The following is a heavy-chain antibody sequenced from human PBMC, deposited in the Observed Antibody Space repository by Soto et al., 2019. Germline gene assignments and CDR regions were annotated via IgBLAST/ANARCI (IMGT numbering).Heavy chain of an antibody. D-gene: IGHD5-18*01. V-gene: IGHV3-23*01. CDR3: AKDLTMKREAAMAPPDAFDI. CDR2: ISGSGSST. J-gene: IGHJ3*02. Sequence: SRVIQETGKGLEWVSAISGSGSSTYYADSVKGRFTISRDNSKNTLYLQMNSLRAEDTAVYYCAKDLTMKREAAMAPPDAFDIWGQGTMVTVSS.